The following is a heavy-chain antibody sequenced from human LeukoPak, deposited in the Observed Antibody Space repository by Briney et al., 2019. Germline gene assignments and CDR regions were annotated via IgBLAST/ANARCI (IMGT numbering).Heavy chain of an antibody. CDR2: IYSGDSDT. V-gene: IGHV5-51*01. J-gene: IGHJ4*02. CDR3: ARSVSSSWFYFDY. D-gene: IGHD6-13*01. CDR1: GYSFISYW. Sequence: GESLKISCKGSGYSFISYWIGLVRQMPGKGLEWMGIIYSGDSDTRYSPSFQGQVTISADKSIRTAYLRWSSLKASDTAMYYCARSVSSSWFYFDYWGQGTLVTVSS.